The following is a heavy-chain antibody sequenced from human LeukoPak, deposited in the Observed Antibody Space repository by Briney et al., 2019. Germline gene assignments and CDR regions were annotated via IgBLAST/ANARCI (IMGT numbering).Heavy chain of an antibody. CDR1: GFIFYSYA. CDR3: ARESETSGWYDY. CDR2: ISGDGGST. D-gene: IGHD6-19*01. Sequence: PGGSLRLSCAAHGFIFYSYAIHWVRQAPGKGLEWVSLISGDGGSTFYADSVRGRFTIYRDNTRKSLSLQMSSLRSEDTALYYCARESETSGWYDYWGQGPLVTVSS. V-gene: IGHV3-43*02. J-gene: IGHJ4*02.